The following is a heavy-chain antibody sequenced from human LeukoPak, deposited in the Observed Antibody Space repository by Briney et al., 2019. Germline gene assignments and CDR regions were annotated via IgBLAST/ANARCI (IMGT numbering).Heavy chain of an antibody. V-gene: IGHV1-69*05. CDR2: IIPIFGTA. Sequence: ASVKVSCKASGGTFSSYAISWVRQAPGQGLEWMGGIIPIFGTANYAQKFQGRVTITTDESTSTAYMELSSLRSEDTAVYYCATVQGYDILTGYYLYYFDYWGQGTLVTVSS. CDR3: ATVQGYDILTGYYLYYFDY. D-gene: IGHD3-9*01. J-gene: IGHJ4*02. CDR1: GGTFSSYA.